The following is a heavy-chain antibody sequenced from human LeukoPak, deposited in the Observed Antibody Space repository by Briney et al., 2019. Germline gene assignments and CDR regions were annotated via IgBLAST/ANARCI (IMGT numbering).Heavy chain of an antibody. Sequence: SVKVSCKVSGGSFSSYSFNWVRQAPGRGLEWMGRIIPILGLPDNAQKFQGRVTITADKPTSTVYLELSSLTSEDTAVYYCARYIHPQGLVGYAMDVWGQGTTVIVSS. CDR1: GGSFSSYS. CDR3: ARYIHPQGLVGYAMDV. CDR2: IIPILGLP. V-gene: IGHV1-69*02. J-gene: IGHJ6*02. D-gene: IGHD2-15*01.